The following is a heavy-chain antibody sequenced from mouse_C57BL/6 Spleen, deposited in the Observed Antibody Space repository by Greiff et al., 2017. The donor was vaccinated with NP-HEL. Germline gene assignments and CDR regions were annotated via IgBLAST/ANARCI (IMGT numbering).Heavy chain of an antibody. Sequence: QVQLQQPGAELVMPGASVKLSCKASGYTFTSYWMHWVKQRPGQGLEWIGEIDPSDSYTNYNQKFKGKSTLTVDKSSSTAYMQLSSLTSEDSAVYYWARGGDYYGSSYEIAYWGQGTLVTVSA. V-gene: IGHV1-69*01. CDR3: ARGGDYYGSSYEIAY. CDR2: IDPSDSYT. D-gene: IGHD1-1*01. J-gene: IGHJ3*01. CDR1: GYTFTSYW.